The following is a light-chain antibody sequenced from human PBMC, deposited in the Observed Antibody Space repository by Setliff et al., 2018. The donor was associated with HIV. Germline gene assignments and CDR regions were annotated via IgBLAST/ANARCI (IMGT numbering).Light chain of an antibody. J-gene: IGLJ1*01. CDR1: DSDIGSYKY. CDR2: DVN. Sequence: QSVLTQPRSVSGSPGQSVTFSCSGSDSDIGSYKYVSWYQHHPGKAPKLIIFDVNRRPSGVPDRFSGSKSGTSVSLAITGLQADDEADYYCQSYDNSLNGYVFGTGTKVTVL. V-gene: IGLV2-11*01. CDR3: QSYDNSLNGYV.